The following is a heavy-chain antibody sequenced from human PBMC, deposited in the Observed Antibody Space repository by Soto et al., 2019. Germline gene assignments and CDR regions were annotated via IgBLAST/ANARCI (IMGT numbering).Heavy chain of an antibody. CDR3: ARANGRTMISPLWNNWFDP. CDR2: ISAYNGNT. Sequence: ASVKVSCKASGYTFASYGISWVRQAPGQGLEWMGWISAYNGNTNYAQKLQGRVTMTTDTSTSTAYMELRSLRPDDTAVYYCARANGRTMISPLWNNWFDPWGQGTLVTVSS. CDR1: GYTFASYG. J-gene: IGHJ5*02. V-gene: IGHV1-18*01. D-gene: IGHD3-22*01.